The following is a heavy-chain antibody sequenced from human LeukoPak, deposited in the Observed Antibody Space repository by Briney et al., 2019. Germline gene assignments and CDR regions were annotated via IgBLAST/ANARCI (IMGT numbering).Heavy chain of an antibody. Sequence: KPSETLSLTCAVYGGSFSGYYWSWIRQPPGKGLEWIGEINHSGSTNYNPSLKSRVTMSVDTSKNQFSLKLSSVTAADTAVYYCAREGIAAAEYFDYWGQGTLVTVSS. J-gene: IGHJ4*02. CDR3: AREGIAAAEYFDY. CDR1: GGSFSGYY. V-gene: IGHV4-34*01. D-gene: IGHD6-13*01. CDR2: INHSGST.